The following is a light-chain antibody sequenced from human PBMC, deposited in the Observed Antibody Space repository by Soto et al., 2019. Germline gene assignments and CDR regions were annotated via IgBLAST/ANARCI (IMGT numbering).Light chain of an antibody. V-gene: IGKV1-5*01. CDR3: QQYYRSCT. CDR1: QSVTDW. J-gene: IGKJ2*02. Sequence: DIQLTQSPSTLSASVGDRVTITCRASQSVTDWLAWYQQKPGKAPKLLIYDASSLQSGVPSRFSGSGSGTELSLTIVSLQPDDFATYYCQQYYRSCTFGQGNKVEIK. CDR2: DAS.